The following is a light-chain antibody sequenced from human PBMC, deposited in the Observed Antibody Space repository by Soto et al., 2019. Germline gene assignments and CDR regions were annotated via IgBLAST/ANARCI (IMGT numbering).Light chain of an antibody. CDR3: HQSYRTPRT. J-gene: IGKJ1*01. Sequence: DIQMTQSPSSLSASVGDRVTITCRASQSITTYLNWYQHKPGKAPKILMHDASTLDSGVPSRFSGSGSGSDFTLTISSLQSEDFATYYCHQSYRTPRTFGQGTKVDVK. CDR2: DAS. CDR1: QSITTY. V-gene: IGKV1-39*01.